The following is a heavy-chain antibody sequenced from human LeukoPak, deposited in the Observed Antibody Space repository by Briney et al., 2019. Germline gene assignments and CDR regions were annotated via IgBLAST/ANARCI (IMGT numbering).Heavy chain of an antibody. Sequence: GGSLRLSCAASGFTFGSYNMNWVRQAPGKGLEWVSSISTSSSYIYYADSVKGRFTISRDNSKNTLYLQMNSLRADDTAVYYCAKGKDCWGQGTLVTVSS. V-gene: IGHV3-21*04. CDR1: GFTFGSYN. CDR2: ISTSSSYI. CDR3: AKGKDC. J-gene: IGHJ4*02.